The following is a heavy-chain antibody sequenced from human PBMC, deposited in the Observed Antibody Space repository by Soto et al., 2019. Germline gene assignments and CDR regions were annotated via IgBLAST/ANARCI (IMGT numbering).Heavy chain of an antibody. V-gene: IGHV3-49*04. D-gene: IGHD3-22*01. J-gene: IGHJ4*02. CDR1: GVTCGDYA. Sequence: PGGSLRLCCTAAGVTCGDYAMSWVRQAPGKGLEWVGFIRSKAYGGTTEYAASVKGRFTISRDDSKSIAYLQMNSLKTEDTAVYYCTRGVNYYDSSGYTFDYWGQGTLVTVSS. CDR2: IRSKAYGGTT. CDR3: TRGVNYYDSSGYTFDY.